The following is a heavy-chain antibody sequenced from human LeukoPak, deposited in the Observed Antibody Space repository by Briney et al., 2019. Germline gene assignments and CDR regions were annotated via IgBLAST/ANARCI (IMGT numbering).Heavy chain of an antibody. J-gene: IGHJ3*02. D-gene: IGHD2-2*01. CDR1: GFTFGTYW. V-gene: IGHV3-7*01. CDR3: ARDQDVVAVPGVLQYDAFDI. CDR2: IKQDGGTK. Sequence: AGGSLRLSCAASGFTFGTYWMTWVRQAPGKGLEWVANIKQDGGTKNYVDSVKGRFTISRDNAKNLLYLQMNSLRAEDMAVYYCARDQDVVAVPGVLQYDAFDIWGQGTMVTVFS.